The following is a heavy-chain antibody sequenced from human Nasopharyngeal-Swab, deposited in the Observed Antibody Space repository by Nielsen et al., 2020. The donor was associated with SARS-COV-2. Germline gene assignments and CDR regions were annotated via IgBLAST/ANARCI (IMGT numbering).Heavy chain of an antibody. D-gene: IGHD6-25*01. J-gene: IGHJ4*02. CDR3: ARDPRGPDY. Sequence: ASVKVSCKASGYTFTSYGISWVRQAPGQGLEWMGWISAYNGRTYYAQKFQGRVTMTTDTSTSTAYMDLRSLRSDDPAVYYCARDPRGPDYWGQGTLVTVSS. CDR2: ISAYNGRT. V-gene: IGHV1-18*01. CDR1: GYTFTSYG.